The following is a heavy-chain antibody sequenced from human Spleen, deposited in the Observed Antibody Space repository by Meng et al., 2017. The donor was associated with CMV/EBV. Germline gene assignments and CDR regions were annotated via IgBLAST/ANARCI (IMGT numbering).Heavy chain of an antibody. CDR2: IRYDGSNK. Sequence: LSLTCAASGFTFSSYGMHWVRQAPGKGLEWLAFIRYDGSNKYYADSVKGRFTISRDNAKNALYLQMNSLRAEDTAVYYCARLGVVITDFGWGQGTLVTVSS. CDR3: ARLGVVITDFG. CDR1: GFTFSSYG. D-gene: IGHD1-20*01. J-gene: IGHJ4*02. V-gene: IGHV3-33*01.